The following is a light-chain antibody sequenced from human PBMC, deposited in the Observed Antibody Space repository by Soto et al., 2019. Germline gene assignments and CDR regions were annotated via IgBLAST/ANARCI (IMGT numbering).Light chain of an antibody. CDR3: PQSYSTPCPFT. Sequence: DIQMTQSPSSLSASVGDRVTITCRASQSVSSYLNWYQQKPGKAPKLLIYAASSLQSGVPSRFSGSGSGTDVTLTISSLQPEDFATYYCPQSYSTPCPFTFGPGTKVDIK. V-gene: IGKV1-39*01. CDR2: AAS. J-gene: IGKJ3*01. CDR1: QSVSSY.